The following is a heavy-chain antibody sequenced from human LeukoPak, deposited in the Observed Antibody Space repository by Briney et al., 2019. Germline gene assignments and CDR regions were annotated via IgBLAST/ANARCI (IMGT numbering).Heavy chain of an antibody. V-gene: IGHV2-5*02. J-gene: IGHJ4*02. CDR2: LYWDDDK. CDR1: GFSLSTSGVG. Sequence: SGPTLVKPTQTLTLTCTFSGFSLSTSGVGVGWIRQPPGKALEWLALLYWDDDKRYRPSLKSRLTIINDTSKNQVVLTMTNIDPVDTATYYCAHSGYDYVWGSYHSMDTFDYWGQGTLVTVSS. D-gene: IGHD3-16*02. CDR3: AHSGYDYVWGSYHSMDTFDY.